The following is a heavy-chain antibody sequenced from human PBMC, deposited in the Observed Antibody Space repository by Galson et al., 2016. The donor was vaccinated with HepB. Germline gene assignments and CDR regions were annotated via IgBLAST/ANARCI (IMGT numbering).Heavy chain of an antibody. V-gene: IGHV3-21*01. CDR3: ARGDIVGAMFDY. J-gene: IGHJ4*02. Sequence: SLRLSCAASGFTFSSYSMNWVRQAPGEGLEWVSSISRSSGYIYYADSVKGRFTISRDNAKNSLYLQMNSLRAEDTAVYYCARGDIVGAMFDYWGQGTLVTVSS. CDR2: ISRSSGYI. CDR1: GFTFSSYS. D-gene: IGHD1-26*01.